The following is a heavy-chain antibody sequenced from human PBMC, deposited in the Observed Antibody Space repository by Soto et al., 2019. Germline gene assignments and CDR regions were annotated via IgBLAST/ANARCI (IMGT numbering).Heavy chain of an antibody. D-gene: IGHD6-6*01. CDR3: ARGSFSSSSSWFDP. J-gene: IGHJ5*02. Sequence: SETLSLTXTVSGGSISSDANFWSWIRQLPGRGLEWIGYISYTGRTYYTPSLNSRLTISLDTSKNLFSLRLSAVTAADTAVYFCARGSFSSSSSWFDPWGQGTLVTVSS. V-gene: IGHV4-31*02. CDR1: GGSISSDANF. CDR2: ISYTGRT.